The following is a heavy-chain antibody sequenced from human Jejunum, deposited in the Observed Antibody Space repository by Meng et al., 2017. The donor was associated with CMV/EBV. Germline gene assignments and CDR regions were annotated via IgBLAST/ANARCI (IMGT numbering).Heavy chain of an antibody. J-gene: IGHJ4*02. CDR3: AAFDYGGKWVQFDF. CDR1: NTSLTAGYD. V-gene: IGHV4-38-2*01. CDR2: IHHTGDT. D-gene: IGHD4-23*01. Sequence: SNTSLTAGYDWGWVRQPPGRGLEWIATIHHTGDTYYTPSLKSRVTISIDTSRNQFSLDLSSVTAADTAVYYCAAFDYGGKWVQFDFWGQGTLVTVSS.